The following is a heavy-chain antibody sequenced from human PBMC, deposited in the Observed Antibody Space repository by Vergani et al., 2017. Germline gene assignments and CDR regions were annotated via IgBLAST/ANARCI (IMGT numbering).Heavy chain of an antibody. CDR3: ARDSCICGTSISCLIDY. D-gene: IGHD2-2*01. V-gene: IGHV3-23*01. CDR1: GFTFSNSA. CDR2: ISGPGLST. Sequence: EVHLLESGGGLVQSGGSLRLSCAASGFTFSNSAVSWVRQAPGRGLAWVSSISGPGLSTYYADSVKGRFSISRDNSKNTLYLQMNSLRAEDTAIYYCARDSCICGTSISCLIDYWGQGTLVTVSS. J-gene: IGHJ4*02.